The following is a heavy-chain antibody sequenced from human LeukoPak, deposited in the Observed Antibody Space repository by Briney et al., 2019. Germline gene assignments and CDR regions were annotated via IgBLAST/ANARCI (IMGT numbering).Heavy chain of an antibody. J-gene: IGHJ4*02. CDR1: GFTFSSYA. CDR3: AKDRYSSSWYGTNDY. CDR2: IRNSGSDT. Sequence: GGSLRLSCAASGFTFSSYAMSWVRQAPGKGLEWVSAIRNSGSDTYYPDSVRGRFTISRDNSKNTLSLQMNSLRAEDTAIYYCAKDRYSSSWYGTNDYWGQGTLVTVSS. V-gene: IGHV3-23*01. D-gene: IGHD6-13*01.